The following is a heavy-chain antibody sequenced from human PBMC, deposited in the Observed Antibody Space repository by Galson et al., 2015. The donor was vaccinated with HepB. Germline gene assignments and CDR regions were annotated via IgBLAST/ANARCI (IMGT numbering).Heavy chain of an antibody. CDR2: ISSSSSYI. V-gene: IGHV3-21*01. D-gene: IGHD3-10*01. CDR3: ARPYYGSGSYYPFDY. Sequence: SLRLSCAASGFTFSSYSMNWVRQAPGKGLEWVSSISSSSSYIYYADSVKGRFTISRDNSKNTLYLQMNSLRAEDTAVYYCARPYYGSGSYYPFDYWGQGTLVTVSS. CDR1: GFTFSSYS. J-gene: IGHJ4*02.